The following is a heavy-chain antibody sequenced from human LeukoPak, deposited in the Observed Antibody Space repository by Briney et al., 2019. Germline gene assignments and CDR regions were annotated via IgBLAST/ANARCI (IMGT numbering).Heavy chain of an antibody. CDR3: ARDLEVGATRLGAFDI. CDR2: IWYDGSNK. V-gene: IGHV3-33*01. Sequence: AGGSLRLSCAASGFTFSSYGMHWVRQAPAKGLEWVAVIWYDGSNKYYADSVKGRFTISRDNSKNTLYLQMNSLRAEDTAVYYCARDLEVGATRLGAFDIWGQGTMVTVSS. D-gene: IGHD1-26*01. CDR1: GFTFSSYG. J-gene: IGHJ3*02.